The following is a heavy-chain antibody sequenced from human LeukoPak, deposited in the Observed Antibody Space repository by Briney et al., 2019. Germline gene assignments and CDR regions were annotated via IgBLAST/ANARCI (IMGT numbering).Heavy chain of an antibody. V-gene: IGHV5-51*01. CDR2: IYPGDSDT. Sequence: GESLKISCKGSGYSFTSYWIGWVRQMPGKGLEWMGIIYPGDSDTRYSPSFQGQVTISADKSISTAYLQWSSLKASDTAMYYCARHSYGDYYYYYMDVWGKGTTVTVSS. D-gene: IGHD4-17*01. CDR1: GYSFTSYW. J-gene: IGHJ6*03. CDR3: ARHSYGDYYYYYMDV.